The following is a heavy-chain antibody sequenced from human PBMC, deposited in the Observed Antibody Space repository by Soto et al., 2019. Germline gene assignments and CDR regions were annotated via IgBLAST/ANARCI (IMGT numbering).Heavy chain of an antibody. CDR2: IYYSGST. Sequence: SETLSLTCTVSGGSVSSGSYYWSWIRQPPGKGLEWIGYIYYSGSTNYNPSLKSRVTISVDTSKNPFSLKLSSVTAADTAVYYCARYYGDYYYYGMDVWGQGTTVTVSS. CDR3: ARYYGDYYYYGMDV. V-gene: IGHV4-61*01. D-gene: IGHD4-17*01. CDR1: GGSVSSGSYY. J-gene: IGHJ6*02.